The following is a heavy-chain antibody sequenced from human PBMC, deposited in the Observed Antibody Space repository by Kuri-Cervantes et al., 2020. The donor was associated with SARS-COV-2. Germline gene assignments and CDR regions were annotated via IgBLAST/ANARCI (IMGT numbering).Heavy chain of an antibody. CDR3: ARESNYSHYYGTEV. V-gene: IGHV4-59*01. Sequence: ESLKSSGTVSDGSISNYYWSWIRQPPGKGLEWIGYIYYSGSTTYNPSLKSRVTISVDTSKNQFSLGLDSVTAADTAVYYCARESNYSHYYGTEVWGQGTTVTVSS. CDR2: IYYSGST. CDR1: DGSISNYY. J-gene: IGHJ6*02.